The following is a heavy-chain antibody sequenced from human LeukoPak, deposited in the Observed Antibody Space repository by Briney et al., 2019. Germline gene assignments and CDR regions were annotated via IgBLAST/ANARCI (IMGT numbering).Heavy chain of an antibody. CDR3: ASGGRYYYDSSGYWHPFDY. V-gene: IGHV4-30-2*02. CDR2: IYHSGST. Sequence: SQTLSLTCAVSGGSISSGGYSWSWIRQPPGKGLEWIGYIYHSGSTYHNPSLKSRVTISVDTSKNQFSLKLSSVTAADTAVYYCASGGRYYYDSSGYWHPFDYWGQGTLVTVSS. J-gene: IGHJ4*02. D-gene: IGHD3-22*01. CDR1: GGSISSGGYS.